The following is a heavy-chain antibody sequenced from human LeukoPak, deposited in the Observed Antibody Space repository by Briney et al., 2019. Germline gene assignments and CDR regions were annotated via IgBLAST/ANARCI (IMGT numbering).Heavy chain of an antibody. Sequence: ASVKVSCKASGYSFTGYFMQWVRHAPRQGLEWMGWINPHSGDTNYAQKSQRRDHMTRDTSIRTACMELSRLRSEDAAVYYCSRRFYYAMDVWGQGTTVTVSS. J-gene: IGHJ6*02. CDR1: GYSFTGYF. V-gene: IGHV1-2*02. CDR2: INPHSGDT. D-gene: IGHD3-16*01. CDR3: SRRFYYAMDV.